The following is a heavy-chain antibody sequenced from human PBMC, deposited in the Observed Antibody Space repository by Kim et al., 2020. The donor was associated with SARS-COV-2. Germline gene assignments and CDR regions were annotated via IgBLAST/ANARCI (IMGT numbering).Heavy chain of an antibody. CDR3: TRGWLGRADH. D-gene: IGHD3-10*01. CDR2: ISNSGSAT. Sequence: GGSLRLSCAASGFSFSTYEINWVRQPPGKGLEWISYISNSGSATYYAESVKGRFAISRDNAENSLTLQINSLRVEDTATYYCTRGWLGRADHWGQGTLVT. J-gene: IGHJ5*02. V-gene: IGHV3-48*03. CDR1: GFSFSTYE.